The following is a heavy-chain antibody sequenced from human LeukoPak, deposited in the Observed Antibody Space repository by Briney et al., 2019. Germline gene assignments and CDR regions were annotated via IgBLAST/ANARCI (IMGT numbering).Heavy chain of an antibody. D-gene: IGHD3-22*01. CDR1: GYTFTSYY. CDR2: INPSGGST. CDR3: ARVGYSYDSSGYYGFDY. J-gene: IGHJ4*02. Sequence: ASVKDSCKASGYTFTSYYMHWVRQAPGQGLEWMGIINPSGGSTSYAQKFQGRVAMTRDTSTSTVYMELSSLRSEDTAVYYCARVGYSYDSSGYYGFDYWDQGTLVTVSS. V-gene: IGHV1-46*01.